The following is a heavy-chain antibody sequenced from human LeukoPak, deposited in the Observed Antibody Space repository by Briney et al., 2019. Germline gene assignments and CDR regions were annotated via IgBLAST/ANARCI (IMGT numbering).Heavy chain of an antibody. D-gene: IGHD3-9*01. Sequence: SETLSLTCTVYGGSISSYYWSWIRQPPGKGLEWIGYIYYSGSTNYNPSLKSRVTISVDTSKNQFSLKLSSVTAADTAVYYCALLTGYTRGLDYWGQGTLVTVSS. V-gene: IGHV4-59*01. CDR3: ALLTGYTRGLDY. CDR1: GGSISSYY. CDR2: IYYSGST. J-gene: IGHJ4*02.